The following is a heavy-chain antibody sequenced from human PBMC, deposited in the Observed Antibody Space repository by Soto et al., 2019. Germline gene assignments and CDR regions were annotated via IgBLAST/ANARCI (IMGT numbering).Heavy chain of an antibody. J-gene: IGHJ6*02. V-gene: IGHV1-69*13. CDR1: GGTFSSYA. Sequence: AVKVSCKASGGTFSSYAISWVRQAPGQGLEWMGGIIPIFGTANYAHKFQGRVTITADESTSTAYMELSSLRSEDTAVYYCARDQIEVVTATQYYYYGMDVWGQGTTVTVSS. D-gene: IGHD2-21*02. CDR2: IIPIFGTA. CDR3: ARDQIEVVTATQYYYYGMDV.